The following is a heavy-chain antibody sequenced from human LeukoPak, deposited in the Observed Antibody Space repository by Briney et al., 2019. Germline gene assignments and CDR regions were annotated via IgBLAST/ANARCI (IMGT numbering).Heavy chain of an antibody. CDR1: GFTLSTYE. D-gene: IGHD3-10*01. CDR3: ASVKWFGELLPFDY. CDR2: ISSSGGLT. Sequence: GGSLRLSCAASGFTLSTYEMTWVRQAPGKGLEWVSFISSSGGLTFYADSVKGRFTISRDTAKNSLSLQMNNLRGEDTALYYCASVKWFGELLPFDYWGQGTLVTVSS. V-gene: IGHV3-48*03. J-gene: IGHJ4*02.